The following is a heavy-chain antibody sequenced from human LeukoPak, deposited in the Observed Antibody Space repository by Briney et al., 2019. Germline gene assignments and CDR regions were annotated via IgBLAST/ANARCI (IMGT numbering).Heavy chain of an antibody. Sequence: SETLSLTCTVSGGSISSGGYYWSWIRQPPGKGLEWIGYIYHSGSTYYNPSLKSRVTISVDTSKNQFSLKLSSVTAADTAVYYCARGYDFWSEPLDYWGQGTLVTVSS. V-gene: IGHV4-30-2*01. CDR3: ARGYDFWSEPLDY. CDR1: GGSISSGGYY. J-gene: IGHJ4*02. CDR2: IYHSGST. D-gene: IGHD3-3*01.